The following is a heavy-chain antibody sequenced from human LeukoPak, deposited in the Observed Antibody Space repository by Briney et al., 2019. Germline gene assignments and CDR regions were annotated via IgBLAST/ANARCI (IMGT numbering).Heavy chain of an antibody. D-gene: IGHD1-26*01. Sequence: SVNVSCKASGGTFSSYAISWVRQPPGQGLEWMGGIIPIFGTANYAQKFQGRVTITTDESTSTAYMELSSLRSEDTAVYYCARDRYSGSYGYWGQGTLVTVSS. CDR1: GGTFSSYA. CDR3: ARDRYSGSYGY. CDR2: IIPIFGTA. J-gene: IGHJ4*02. V-gene: IGHV1-69*05.